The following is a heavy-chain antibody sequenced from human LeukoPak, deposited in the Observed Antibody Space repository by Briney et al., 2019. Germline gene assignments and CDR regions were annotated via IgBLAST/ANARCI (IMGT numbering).Heavy chain of an antibody. CDR3: AKDLNPIGYCTNGVCYAYYYCGMDV. Sequence: GGSLRLSCAASGFTFSSYGMHWVRQAPGKGLEWVAVISYDGSNKYYADSVKGRFTISRDNSKNTLYLQMNSLRAGDTAVYYCAKDLNPIGYCTNGVCYAYYYCGMDVWGQGTTVTVSS. V-gene: IGHV3-30*18. J-gene: IGHJ6*02. CDR2: ISYDGSNK. CDR1: GFTFSSYG. D-gene: IGHD2-8*01.